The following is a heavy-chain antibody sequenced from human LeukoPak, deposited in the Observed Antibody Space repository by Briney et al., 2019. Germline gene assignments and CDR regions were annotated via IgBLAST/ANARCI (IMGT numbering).Heavy chain of an antibody. CDR3: ANTDLPYGVDY. CDR1: GFTFSSYA. D-gene: IGHD3-10*01. J-gene: IGHJ4*02. Sequence: GGSLRLSCAASGFTFSSYAMSWVRQAPGKGLEWVSAISGSGGSTYYANSVKGRFTISRDNSKNTLYLQMNSLRAEDTAVYYCANTDLPYGVDYWGQGTLVTVSS. V-gene: IGHV3-23*01. CDR2: ISGSGGST.